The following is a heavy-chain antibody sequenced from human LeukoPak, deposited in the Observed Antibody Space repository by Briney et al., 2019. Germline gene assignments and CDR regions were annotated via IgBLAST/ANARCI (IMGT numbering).Heavy chain of an antibody. J-gene: IGHJ4*02. CDR1: EFTFSSYG. Sequence: GGSLRLSCEAPEFTFSSYGMNWVRQAPGKGLEWVSPIISSSYIYYADSVKGRFTISRDNAKNSLYLQMNSLRAEDTAVYYCAKEGGGYYDSSGYYFHDYWGQGTLVTVSS. CDR2: IISSSYI. CDR3: AKEGGGYYDSSGYYFHDY. V-gene: IGHV3-21*04. D-gene: IGHD3-22*01.